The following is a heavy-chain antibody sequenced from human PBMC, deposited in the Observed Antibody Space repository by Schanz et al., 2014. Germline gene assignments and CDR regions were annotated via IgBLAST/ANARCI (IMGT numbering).Heavy chain of an antibody. V-gene: IGHV3-23*01. CDR2: IGGSGDST. CDR3: AKVAPAATYLDS. Sequence: EVHLLESGGGLVQPGGSLRLSCAASGFTFSNHALSWVRQAPGKGLEWVSGIGGSGDSTHYADSVKGRFIISRDNAKNSLYLQVNNLSAEDTAVYYCAKVAPAATYLDSWGLGTLVTVSS. D-gene: IGHD2-2*01. CDR1: GFTFSNHA. J-gene: IGHJ4*02.